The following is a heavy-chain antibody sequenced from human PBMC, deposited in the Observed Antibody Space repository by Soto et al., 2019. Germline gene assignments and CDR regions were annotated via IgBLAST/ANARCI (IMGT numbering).Heavy chain of an antibody. V-gene: IGHV1-3*01. D-gene: IGHD6-19*01. CDR1: GYTFTNYA. Sequence: QVHLVQSGAAVKKPGASVKVSCKASGYTFTNYAMHWVRQAPGHRLEWMGWINAGNGNTKYSQKFQGRVTLTRDTSANTAYMELGSLRSEETAVYYCARASGWYLGYWGQGTLVTVSS. CDR2: INAGNGNT. J-gene: IGHJ4*02. CDR3: ARASGWYLGY.